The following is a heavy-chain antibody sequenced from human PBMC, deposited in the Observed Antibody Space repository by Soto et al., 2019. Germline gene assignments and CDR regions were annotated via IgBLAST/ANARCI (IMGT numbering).Heavy chain of an antibody. D-gene: IGHD6-6*01. CDR3: ARDIAARRDFDY. CDR2: INPSGGST. CDR1: GYTFTSYY. Sequence: QVQLVQSGAEVKKPGASVKVSCKASGYTFTSYYMHWVRQAPGQGLEWMGIINPSGGSTSYAQKFQGRXXMXRXXSTSTVYMELSSLRSEDTAVYYCARDIAARRDFDYWGQGTLVTVSS. J-gene: IGHJ4*02. V-gene: IGHV1-46*01.